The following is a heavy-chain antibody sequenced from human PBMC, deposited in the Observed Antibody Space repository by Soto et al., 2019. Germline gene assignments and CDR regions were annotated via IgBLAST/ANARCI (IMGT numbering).Heavy chain of an antibody. D-gene: IGHD3-22*01. V-gene: IGHV1-46*01. CDR1: GYTITSYY. CDR3: ARGSTRITMIVVVRHFDY. CDR2: INPSGGST. Sequence: ASVKVSCKACGYTITSYYMHGVRQAPGQGLEWMGIINPSGGSTSYAQKFQGRVTMTRDTSTSTVYMELSSLRSEDTAVYYCARGSTRITMIVVVRHFDYWGQGTLVTVSS. J-gene: IGHJ4*02.